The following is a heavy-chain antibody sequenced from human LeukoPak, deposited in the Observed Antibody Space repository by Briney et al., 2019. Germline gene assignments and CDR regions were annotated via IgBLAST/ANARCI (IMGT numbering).Heavy chain of an antibody. CDR2: IWYDGSNK. D-gene: IGHD1-26*01. CDR1: GFTFSSYG. J-gene: IGHJ4*02. V-gene: IGHV3-30*02. CDR3: AKDGSGSYDLDY. Sequence: PGGSLRLSCAASGFTFSSYGMHWVRQAPGKGLEWVAVIWYDGSNKYYADSVKGRFTISRDNSKNTLYLQMNSLRAEDTAVYYCAKDGSGSYDLDYWGQGTLVTVSS.